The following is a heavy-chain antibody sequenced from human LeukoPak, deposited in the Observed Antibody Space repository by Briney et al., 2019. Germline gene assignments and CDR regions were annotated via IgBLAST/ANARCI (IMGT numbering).Heavy chain of an antibody. D-gene: IGHD6-13*01. V-gene: IGHV3-21*01. Sequence: GGSLRLSCAASGFTFSSYSMNWVRQAPGKGLEWVSSISSSSSYIYYADSVEGRFTISRDNAKNSLYLQMNSLRAEDTAVYYCASGSGVSHYFDYWGQGTLVTVSS. CDR2: ISSSSSYI. CDR3: ASGSGVSHYFDY. CDR1: GFTFSSYS. J-gene: IGHJ4*02.